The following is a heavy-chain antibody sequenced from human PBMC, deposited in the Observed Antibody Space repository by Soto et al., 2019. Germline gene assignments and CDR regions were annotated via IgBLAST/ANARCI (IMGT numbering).Heavy chain of an antibody. J-gene: IGHJ4*02. V-gene: IGHV4-39*01. CDR2: IYYSGST. D-gene: IGHD3-10*01. Sequence: QLQLQESGPGLVKPSETLSLTCTVSGGSISSSSYYWGWIRQPPGKGLEWIGSIYYSGSTYYNPSPQSRVTISVDTSKNQFSLKRSSVTAADTAVYYCATLWFGESPYWGQGTLVTVSS. CDR1: GGSISSSSYY. CDR3: ATLWFGESPY.